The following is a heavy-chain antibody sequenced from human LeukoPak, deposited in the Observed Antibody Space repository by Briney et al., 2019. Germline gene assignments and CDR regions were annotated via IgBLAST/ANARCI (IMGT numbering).Heavy chain of an antibody. CDR1: GFNFEDYG. D-gene: IGHD2-21*02. Sequence: GGSLRLSCVVSGFNFEDYGMSWVRQGPGKGLEWVSSINWSAGRTVYADSVKGRFTISRDNPKNSLYLQMNRLRAEDTAFYYCTRGGPAYSGADCYDFDYWGQGSLVTVSS. CDR3: TRGGPAYSGADCYDFDY. J-gene: IGHJ4*02. V-gene: IGHV3-20*04. CDR2: INWSAGRT.